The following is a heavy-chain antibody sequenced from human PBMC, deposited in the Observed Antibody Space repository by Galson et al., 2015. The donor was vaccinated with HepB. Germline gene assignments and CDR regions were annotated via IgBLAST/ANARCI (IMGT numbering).Heavy chain of an antibody. CDR2: ISYDGSNK. CDR1: GFTFSSYA. D-gene: IGHD6-13*01. CDR3: ASLIAAAGTAEYFQH. J-gene: IGHJ1*01. V-gene: IGHV3-30*04. Sequence: SLRLSCAASGFTFSSYAMHWVRQAPGKGLEWVAVISYDGSNKYYADSVKGRFTISRDNAKNSLYLQMNSLRAEDTAVYYCASLIAAAGTAEYFQHWGQGTLVTVSS.